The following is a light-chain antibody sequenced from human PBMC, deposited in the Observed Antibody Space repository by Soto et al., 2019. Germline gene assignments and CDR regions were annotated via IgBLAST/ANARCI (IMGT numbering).Light chain of an antibody. V-gene: IGLV2-14*01. Sequence: QSALTQPASVSGSPGQSITISCTGTSSDVGGYNYISWYQQHPGKAPKLMIYDVSNRPSGVSNRFSGSKSGNTASLTISGLLAEDEADYYCSSYTSSSTPCVFGTGTKVTVL. CDR2: DVS. CDR3: SSYTSSSTPCV. J-gene: IGLJ1*01. CDR1: SSDVGGYNY.